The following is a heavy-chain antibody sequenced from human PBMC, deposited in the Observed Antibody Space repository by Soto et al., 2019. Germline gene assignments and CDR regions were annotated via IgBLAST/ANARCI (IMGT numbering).Heavy chain of an antibody. CDR3: VHSFYDLSGPFLFDY. CDR2: IYWDDDK. CDR1: GFSLSTTGVG. J-gene: IGHJ4*02. D-gene: IGHD3-22*01. Sequence: QITLKESGPTLVKPTQTLTLTCTFSGFSLSTTGVGVGWIRQPPGKALEWLALIYWDDDKRQSPSLKSRLTITGDTYKNQVVLTLTNMDPVDTATYYCVHSFYDLSGPFLFDYWGQGTLVTDSS. V-gene: IGHV2-5*02.